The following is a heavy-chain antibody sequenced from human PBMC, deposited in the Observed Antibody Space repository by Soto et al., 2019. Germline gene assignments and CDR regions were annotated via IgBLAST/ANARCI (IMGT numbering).Heavy chain of an antibody. CDR3: AKDEPYSSSFLPWEFFDY. J-gene: IGHJ4*02. Sequence: GGSLRLSCAASGFTFSSYAMSWVRQAPGKGLEWVSAISGSGGSTYYADSVKGRFTMSRANSKNTLYLQMNSLRAEDTAVYYCAKDEPYSSSFLPWEFFDYWGQGTLVTVSS. CDR1: GFTFSSYA. CDR2: ISGSGGST. V-gene: IGHV3-23*01. D-gene: IGHD6-13*01.